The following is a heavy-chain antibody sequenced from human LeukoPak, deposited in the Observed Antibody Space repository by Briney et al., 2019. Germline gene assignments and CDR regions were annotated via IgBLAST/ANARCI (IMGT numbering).Heavy chain of an antibody. D-gene: IGHD1-7*01. J-gene: IGHJ6*03. CDR1: GFTFSSYG. CDR3: AKVELELPGTVEWAYYYMDV. V-gene: IGHV3-30*02. CDR2: IRYDGSNK. Sequence: GGYLRLSCAASGFTFSSYGMHWVRQAPGKGLEWVAFIRYDGSNKYYADSVKGRFTISRDNSKNTLYLQMNSLRAEDTAVYYCAKVELELPGTVEWAYYYMDVWGKGTTVTVSS.